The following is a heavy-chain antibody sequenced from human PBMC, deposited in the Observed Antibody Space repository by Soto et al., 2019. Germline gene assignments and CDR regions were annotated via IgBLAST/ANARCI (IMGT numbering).Heavy chain of an antibody. V-gene: IGHV3-48*02. Sequence: GXSLRLSCAASGFTFITYSLNWVRQAPGKGLEWLSYISSSGSTIYYADSVKGRFTISRDNAKNSLYLQMNSLRDEDTAVYYCARDGYGDYAFDYWGQGTLVTVSS. CDR2: ISSSGSTI. CDR3: ARDGYGDYAFDY. CDR1: GFTFITYS. D-gene: IGHD4-17*01. J-gene: IGHJ4*02.